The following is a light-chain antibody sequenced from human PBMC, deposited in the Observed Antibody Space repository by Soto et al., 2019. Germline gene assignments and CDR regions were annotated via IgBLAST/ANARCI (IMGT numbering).Light chain of an antibody. Sequence: QSALTQPPSVSGSPGQSVTISCTGTSSDVGSYNRVSWYQQPPGTAPKLMIYEVTNRPSGVPDRFSGSKSGNTASLTISGLQAEDEAYYFFSSFTSSRTLVFGGGTKLTVL. CDR2: EVT. CDR1: SSDVGSYNR. J-gene: IGLJ2*01. V-gene: IGLV2-18*02. CDR3: SSFTSSRTLV.